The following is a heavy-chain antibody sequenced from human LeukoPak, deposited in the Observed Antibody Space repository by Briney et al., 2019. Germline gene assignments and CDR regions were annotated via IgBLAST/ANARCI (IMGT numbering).Heavy chain of an antibody. CDR3: NRGIVGSCSGGSCYYFDD. Sequence: QPGRSLRLSCTASGFSFGDYATSWARQAPGKGLEWVGFIKSKRYGGTIEYAASVKDRFTISRDDSKSIAYLQMNSLEIEDTAIYHCNRGIVGSCSGGSCYYFDDWGQGTLVTVSS. D-gene: IGHD2-15*01. J-gene: IGHJ4*02. CDR2: IKSKRYGGTI. CDR1: GFSFGDYA. V-gene: IGHV3-49*04.